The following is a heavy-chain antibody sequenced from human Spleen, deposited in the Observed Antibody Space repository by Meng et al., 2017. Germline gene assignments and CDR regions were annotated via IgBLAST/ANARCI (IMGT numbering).Heavy chain of an antibody. CDR2: ISGSGRDI. CDR1: GFTFSSYE. CDR3: ARAELEPSFFYYGMDV. Sequence: GESLKISCAASGFTFSSYEMHWVRQAPGKGLEWVSYISGSGRDIYYADSVKGRFTISRDNAKNSLYLQMNSLRVEDTAVYYCARAELEPSFFYYGMDVWGQGTSVTVSS. J-gene: IGHJ6*02. V-gene: IGHV3-48*03. D-gene: IGHD1-1*01.